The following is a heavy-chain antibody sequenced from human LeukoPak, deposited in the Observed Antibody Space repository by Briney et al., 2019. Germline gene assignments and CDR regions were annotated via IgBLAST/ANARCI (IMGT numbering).Heavy chain of an antibody. CDR3: ARRTPGPQLDEYVAYFFDH. V-gene: IGHV4-4*09. CDR1: GGSITTYN. Sequence: SETLSLTCTVSGGSITTYNWIWIRQTPGQALEWIGHIYGSGATKYNPSLKSRATILLDTSKNQLSLKLSSVSAADTAVYYCARRTPGPQLDEYVAYFFDHWGQGTQVTVSS. CDR2: IYGSGAT. D-gene: IGHD2-2*01. J-gene: IGHJ4*02.